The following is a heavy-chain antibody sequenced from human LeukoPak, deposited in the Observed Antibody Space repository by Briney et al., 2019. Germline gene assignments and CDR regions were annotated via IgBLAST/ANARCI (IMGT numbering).Heavy chain of an antibody. CDR2: INHSGST. D-gene: IGHD3-9*01. J-gene: IGHJ3*02. CDR3: AGDRILSGYYDAFDI. CDR1: GGSFSGYY. Sequence: SETLSLTCAVDGGSFSGYYWSWIRQPPEKVLEWVGEINHSGSTNYNPYLKSRVTISVDTSKNQFSLKLSSVAAADTAVYYCAGDRILSGYYDAFDIWGQGTMVTVSS. V-gene: IGHV4-34*01.